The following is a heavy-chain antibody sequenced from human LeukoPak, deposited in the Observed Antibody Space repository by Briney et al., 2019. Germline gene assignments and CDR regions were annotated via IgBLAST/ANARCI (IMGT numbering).Heavy chain of an antibody. CDR2: ISGSGGST. D-gene: IGHD3-22*01. CDR1: GFTFSSYA. V-gene: IGHV3-23*01. CDR3: AKDLAYDSSGYSK. Sequence: GGSLRLSCAASGFTFSSYAMSRVRQAPGKGLEWVSAISGSGGSTYYADSVKGRFTISRDNSKNTLYLQMNSLRAEDTAVYYCAKDLAYDSSGYSKWGQGTLVTVSS. J-gene: IGHJ4*02.